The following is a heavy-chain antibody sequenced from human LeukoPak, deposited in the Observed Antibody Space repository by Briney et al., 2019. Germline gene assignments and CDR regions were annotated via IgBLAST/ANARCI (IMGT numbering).Heavy chain of an antibody. D-gene: IGHD4-17*01. J-gene: IGHJ5*02. Sequence: ASVKVSCKASGYTFTSYDINWVRQATGQGLEWMGWMNPNSGNTGYAQKFQGRVTITRNTSISTAYMELSSLRYDDTAVYYCARLSSHYGDYKVDPWGQGTLVTVSS. V-gene: IGHV1-8*03. CDR2: MNPNSGNT. CDR3: ARLSSHYGDYKVDP. CDR1: GYTFTSYD.